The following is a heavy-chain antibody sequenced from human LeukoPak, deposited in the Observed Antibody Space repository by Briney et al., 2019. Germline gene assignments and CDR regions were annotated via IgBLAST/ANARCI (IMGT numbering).Heavy chain of an antibody. V-gene: IGHV4-31*11. Sequence: SETLSLTCVVSGGSVSGYYWGWIRQHPGKGLEWIGCIYYSGSTYYNPSLKSRVTISVDTSKNQFSLKLSSVTAADTAVYYCARLDGYNQIDYWGQGTLVTVSS. CDR1: GGSVSGYY. J-gene: IGHJ4*02. D-gene: IGHD5-24*01. CDR3: ARLDGYNQIDY. CDR2: IYYSGST.